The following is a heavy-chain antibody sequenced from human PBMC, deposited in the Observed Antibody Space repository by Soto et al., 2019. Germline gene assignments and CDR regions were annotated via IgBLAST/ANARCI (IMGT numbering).Heavy chain of an antibody. D-gene: IGHD3-10*01. CDR3: ARVAFDGYPKYIGEIRYYYYMDV. Sequence: GGSLRLSCAASGFTFSSYGMHWVRQAPGKGLEWVAVIWYDGSNKYYADSVKGRFTNSRDNSKNTLYLQMNSLRAEDTAVYYCARVAFDGYPKYIGEIRYYYYMDVWGKGTTVTVSS. CDR2: IWYDGSNK. V-gene: IGHV3-33*01. J-gene: IGHJ6*03. CDR1: GFTFSSYG.